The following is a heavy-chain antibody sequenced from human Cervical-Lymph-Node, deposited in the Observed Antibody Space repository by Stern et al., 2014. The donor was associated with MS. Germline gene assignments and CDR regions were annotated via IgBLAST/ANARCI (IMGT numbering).Heavy chain of an antibody. CDR1: GGSISSSNW. CDR3: ARLIAAAGHYWYFDL. J-gene: IGHJ2*01. CDR2: IYHSGST. D-gene: IGHD6-13*01. V-gene: IGHV4-4*02. Sequence: QVQLQESGPGLVKPSGTLSLTCAVSGGSISSSNWWSWVRQPPGKGLEWIGEIYHSGSTNYNPSLQSRVPISVDKSKNQFSLKLSSVTAADTAVYYCARLIAAAGHYWYFDLWGRGTLVTVSS.